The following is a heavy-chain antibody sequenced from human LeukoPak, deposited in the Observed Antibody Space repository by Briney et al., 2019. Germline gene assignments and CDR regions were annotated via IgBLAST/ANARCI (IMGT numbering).Heavy chain of an antibody. CDR1: GYTFTGYY. Sequence: ASVKVSCKASGYTFTGYYMHWVRQAPGQGLEWMGWINPDSGGTNYAQKFQGRVTMTRDTSISTAYMELSRLRSDDTAVYYCARGHRLSTYGFDPWGQGTLVTVSS. CDR2: INPDSGGT. V-gene: IGHV1-2*02. CDR3: ARGHRLSTYGFDP. D-gene: IGHD2/OR15-2a*01. J-gene: IGHJ5*02.